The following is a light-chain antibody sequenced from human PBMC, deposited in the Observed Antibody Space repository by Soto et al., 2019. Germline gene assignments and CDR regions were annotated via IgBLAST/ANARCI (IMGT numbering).Light chain of an antibody. CDR2: GAS. J-gene: IGKJ2*01. CDR1: QSVGSN. Sequence: EIVMTQSPATLSVSPGERATLSCRASQSVGSNLAWYQQNPGQAPRLLIYGASTRATGIPASVSGSGSGTEFTLSISSLQSEDFAVYSCQQYNNWPYTFGQGTKLEI. V-gene: IGKV3-15*01. CDR3: QQYNNWPYT.